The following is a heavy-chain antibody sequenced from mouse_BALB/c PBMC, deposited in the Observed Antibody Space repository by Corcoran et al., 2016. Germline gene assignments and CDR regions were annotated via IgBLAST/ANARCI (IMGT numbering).Heavy chain of an antibody. CDR1: GFNIKDTY. D-gene: IGHD3-1*01. V-gene: IGHV14-3*02. Sequence: EVQLQQSGAELVKPGASVKLSCTASGFNIKDTYMHWVKQRPEQGLEWIGRIDPANGNTKYDPKFQGKATITADTSSNTAYLQLSSLTSEDTAVYYCARSGKWYWYFDGWGAGTTVTVSA. CDR2: IDPANGNT. J-gene: IGHJ1*01. CDR3: ARSGKWYWYFDG.